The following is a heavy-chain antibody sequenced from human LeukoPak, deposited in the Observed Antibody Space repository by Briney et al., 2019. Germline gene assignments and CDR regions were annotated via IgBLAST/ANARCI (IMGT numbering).Heavy chain of an antibody. J-gene: IGHJ2*01. CDR3: ARVYSGSYFRDWYFDL. CDR1: GYTFTSYY. Sequence: ASVKVSCKASGYTFTSYYMHWVRQAPGQGLEWTGIINPSGGSTSYARKFQGRVTMTRDTSTSTVYMELSSLRSEDTAVYYCARVYSGSYFRDWYFDLWGRGTLVTVSS. D-gene: IGHD1-26*01. V-gene: IGHV1-46*01. CDR2: INPSGGST.